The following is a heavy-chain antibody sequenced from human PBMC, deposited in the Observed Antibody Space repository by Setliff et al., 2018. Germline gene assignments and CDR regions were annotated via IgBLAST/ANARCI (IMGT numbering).Heavy chain of an antibody. Sequence: GSLRLSCAASGFTFIDYYMNWIRQTPRKGLEWISHIDPRGSPVDYADSVKGRFTISRDNSKNTLYLQMNSLRAEDTAVYYCARRAPIPIAVAGADDYWGQGTLVTVSS. CDR3: ARRAPIPIAVAGADDY. CDR1: GFTFIDYY. V-gene: IGHV3-11*01. CDR2: IDPRGSPV. D-gene: IGHD6-19*01. J-gene: IGHJ4*02.